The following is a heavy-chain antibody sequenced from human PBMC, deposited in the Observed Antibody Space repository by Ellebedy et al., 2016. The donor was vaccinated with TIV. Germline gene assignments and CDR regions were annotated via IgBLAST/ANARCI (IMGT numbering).Heavy chain of an antibody. D-gene: IGHD3-10*01. CDR1: GGSISGSF. CDR2: IYYSGST. Sequence: MPSETLSLTCSVSGGSISGSFWSWIRQPPGKGLEWIGYIYYSGSTNYNPSLKSRVTLSVDPSRNQFSLNLRSVTAADTAVYYCAKASGRPENYNWFDPWGQGTLVTVSS. CDR3: AKASGRPENYNWFDP. J-gene: IGHJ5*02. V-gene: IGHV4-59*01.